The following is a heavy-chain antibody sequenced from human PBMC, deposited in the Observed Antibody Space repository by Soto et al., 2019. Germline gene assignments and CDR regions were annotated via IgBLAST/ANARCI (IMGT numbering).Heavy chain of an antibody. CDR1: GGSISSGDFC. CDR2: IYYSGST. CDR3: ARAGGVRSKWFDP. J-gene: IGHJ5*02. D-gene: IGHD3-10*01. V-gene: IGHV4-30-4*01. Sequence: PSETLSLTCTVSGGSISSGDFCWSWIRQPPGKGLEWIGYIYYSGSTYYNPSLTSRATISVDTSKNQFSLKLSSVTAADTAVYYCARAGGVRSKWFDPWGQGTLVTVS.